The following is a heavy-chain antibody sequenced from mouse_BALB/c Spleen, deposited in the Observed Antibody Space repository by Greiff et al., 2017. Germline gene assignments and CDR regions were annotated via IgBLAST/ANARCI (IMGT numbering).Heavy chain of an antibody. D-gene: IGHD1-3*01. CDR2: IYPGSGNT. CDR1: GYTFTDYY. J-gene: IGHJ2*01. CDR3: ARESGTGDFDY. Sequence: QVQLKESGAELARPGASVKLSCKASGYTFTDYYINWVKQRTGQGLEWIGEIYPGSGNTYYNEKFKGKATLTADKSSSTAYMQLSSLTSEDSAVYFCARESGTGDFDYWGQGTTLTVSS. V-gene: IGHV1-77*01.